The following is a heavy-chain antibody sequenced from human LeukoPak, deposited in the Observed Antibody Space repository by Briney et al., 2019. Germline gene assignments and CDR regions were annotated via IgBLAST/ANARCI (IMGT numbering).Heavy chain of an antibody. Sequence: PGGSLRLSCAASGFTVSSNYMSWVRQAPEKGLEWVANINQDGRVKQYVDSMKGRFTISRDNTKNSLYLQMNSLRAEDTAVYYCARDRDDGGFEYWGQGTLVTVSS. CDR2: INQDGRVK. D-gene: IGHD4-23*01. CDR1: GFTVSSNY. CDR3: ARDRDDGGFEY. V-gene: IGHV3-7*01. J-gene: IGHJ4*02.